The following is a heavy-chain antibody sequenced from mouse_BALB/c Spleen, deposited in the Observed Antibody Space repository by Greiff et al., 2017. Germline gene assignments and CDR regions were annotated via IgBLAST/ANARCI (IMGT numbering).Heavy chain of an antibody. V-gene: IGHV1-69*02. D-gene: IGHD1-1*01. CDR3: TRSRYGSSYWYFDV. J-gene: IGHJ1*01. CDR1: GYTFTSYW. CDR2: IYPSDSYT. Sequence: VQLQQPGAELVRPGASVKLSCKASGYTFTSYWINWVKQRPGQGLEWIGNIYPSDSYTNYNQKFKDKATLTVDKSSSTAYMQLSSPTSEDSAVYYCTRSRYGSSYWYFDVWGAGTTVTVSS.